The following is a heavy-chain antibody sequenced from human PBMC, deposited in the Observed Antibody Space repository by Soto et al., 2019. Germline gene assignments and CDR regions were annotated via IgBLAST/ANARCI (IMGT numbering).Heavy chain of an antibody. Sequence: GGSLRLSCAASGFTFSSYGMHWVRQAPGKGLEWVAVISYDGSNKYYADSVKGRFTISRDSSKNTLYLQMNSLRPEDTAMYYCAKAGSVAFDYWGQGTLVTVSS. J-gene: IGHJ4*02. D-gene: IGHD2-15*01. CDR1: GFTFSSYG. CDR2: ISYDGSNK. V-gene: IGHV3-30*18. CDR3: AKAGSVAFDY.